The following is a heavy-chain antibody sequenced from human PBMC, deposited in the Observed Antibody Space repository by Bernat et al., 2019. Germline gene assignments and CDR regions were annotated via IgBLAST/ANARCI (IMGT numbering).Heavy chain of an antibody. J-gene: IGHJ6*02. CDR2: INAGNGNT. CDR1: GYTFTSYA. Sequence: QVQLVQSGAEVKKPGASVKDSCKASGYTFTSYAMHWVRQAPGQRLEWMGWINAGNGNTKYSQKFQGRVTITRDTSASTAYMELSSLRSEDTAVYYCACDLGYCSSTSCSLGYYYYGMDVWGQGTTVTVSS. D-gene: IGHD2-2*01. V-gene: IGHV1-3*01. CDR3: ACDLGYCSSTSCSLGYYYYGMDV.